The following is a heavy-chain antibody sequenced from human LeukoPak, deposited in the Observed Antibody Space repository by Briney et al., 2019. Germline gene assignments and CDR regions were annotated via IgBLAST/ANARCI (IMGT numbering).Heavy chain of an antibody. Sequence: GGSLRLSCTASGFTFGDYAMSWFRQAPGKGLEWVGFIRSKAYGGTTEYAASVKGRFTISRDDSESIAYLQMNSLKTEDTAVYYCTIRTPGIAVADYWGQGTLVTVSS. J-gene: IGHJ4*02. V-gene: IGHV3-49*03. CDR3: TIRTPGIAVADY. CDR2: IRSKAYGGTT. D-gene: IGHD6-19*01. CDR1: GFTFGDYA.